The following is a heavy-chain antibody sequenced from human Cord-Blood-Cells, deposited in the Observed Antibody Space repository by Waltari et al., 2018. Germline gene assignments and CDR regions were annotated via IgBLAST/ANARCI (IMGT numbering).Heavy chain of an antibody. CDR3: ARGPSYYDFWSGYYRVDY. CDR2: IYYSGST. J-gene: IGHJ4*02. CDR1: GGSISSGDYY. V-gene: IGHV4-30-4*08. Sequence: QVQLQESGPGLVKPSQTLSLTCTVSGGSISSGDYYCSWIRQPPGKGLEWIGYIYYSGSTYYSPSLKSRVTISVDTSKNQFSLKLSSVTAADTAVYYCARGPSYYDFWSGYYRVDYWGQGTLVTVSS. D-gene: IGHD3-3*01.